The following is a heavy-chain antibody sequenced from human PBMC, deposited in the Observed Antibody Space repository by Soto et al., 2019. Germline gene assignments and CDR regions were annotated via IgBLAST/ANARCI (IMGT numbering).Heavy chain of an antibody. CDR1: CYTFTSYG. CDR3: ASDDSRGWSDP. CDR2: ISAYNGNT. V-gene: IGHV1-18*01. D-gene: IGHD6-19*01. J-gene: IGHJ5*02. Sequence: ASVKVSCNASCYTFTSYGISWVRQAPGQGLEWMGWISAYNGNTNCAQKLQGRVTMTTDTSTGTAYMELRSLRSDDTAAYYCASDDSRGWSDPWAQGTLVTVSS.